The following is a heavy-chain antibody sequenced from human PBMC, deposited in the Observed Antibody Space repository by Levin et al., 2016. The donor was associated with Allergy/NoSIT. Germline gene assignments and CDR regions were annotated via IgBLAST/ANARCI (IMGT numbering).Heavy chain of an antibody. CDR2: IYHSGST. D-gene: IGHD6-19*01. Sequence: SETLSLTCTVSGYSISSGYYWGWIRQPPGKGLAWIGSIYHSGSTYYNPSLKSRVTTSIDKSKNQFSLKLSSVTAADTAVYYCARVGSGWYPYYFDYWGQGTLVTVSS. CDR3: ARVGSGWYPYYFDY. CDR1: GYSISSGYY. J-gene: IGHJ4*02. V-gene: IGHV4-38-2*02.